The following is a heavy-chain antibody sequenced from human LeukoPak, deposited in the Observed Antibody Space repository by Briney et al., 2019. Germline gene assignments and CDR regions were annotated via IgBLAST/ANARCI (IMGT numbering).Heavy chain of an antibody. J-gene: IGHJ5*01. CDR1: GFTFSSDV. CDR3: ARGQTGFSTSWYDF. V-gene: IGHV3-21*01. Sequence: GGSLRLSCAASGFTFSSDVMSWVRQPPGKGVEGVSSTRGIGSYIYYADSGKGRFTISRDNAKTSLYLQMNSLRADDTAVYYCARGQTGFSTSWYDFWGQGALVTVSS. D-gene: IGHD6-13*01. CDR2: TRGIGSYI.